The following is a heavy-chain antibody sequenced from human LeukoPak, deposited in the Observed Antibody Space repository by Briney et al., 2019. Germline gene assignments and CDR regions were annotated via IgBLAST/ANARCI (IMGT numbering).Heavy chain of an antibody. CDR1: GYTFTIYG. V-gene: IGHV1-18*01. CDR3: ARGGYYDSSGYYNY. J-gene: IGHJ4*02. D-gene: IGHD3-22*01. CDR2: ISAYNGNT. Sequence: GASVTVSFKASGYTFTIYGISWVRQAPGQGLEGMGWISAYNGNTNYAQKLQGRVTITTDTSTSTAYMELRSLRADDTAVYYCARGGYYDSSGYYNYWGQGTLVTVSS.